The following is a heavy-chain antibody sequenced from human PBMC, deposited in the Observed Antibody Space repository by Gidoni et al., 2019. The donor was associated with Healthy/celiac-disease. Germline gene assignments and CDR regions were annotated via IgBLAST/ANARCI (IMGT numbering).Heavy chain of an antibody. V-gene: IGHV3-21*01. CDR2: ISSSSSYI. CDR3: ARDSIAAADG. CDR1: GFTFSSYS. J-gene: IGHJ4*02. Sequence: EVQLVESGGGLVKPGGSLSLSCAASGFTFSSYSMNWVRQAPGKGLEWVSSISSSSSYIYYADSVKGRFTISRDNAKNSLYLQMNSLRAEDTAVYYCARDSIAAADGWGQGTLVTVSS. D-gene: IGHD6-13*01.